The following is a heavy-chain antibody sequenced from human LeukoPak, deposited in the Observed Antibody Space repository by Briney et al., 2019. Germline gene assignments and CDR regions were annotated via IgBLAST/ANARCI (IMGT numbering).Heavy chain of an antibody. CDR2: INPNSGGT. J-gene: IGHJ4*02. V-gene: IGHV1-2*04. CDR1: GYTFTGYY. CDR3: ARDPGQYYDILTGYYTPYYFDY. D-gene: IGHD3-9*01. Sequence: ASVKVSCKASGYTFTGYYMHWVRQAPGQGLEWMGWINPNSGGTNYAQKFQGWVTTTRDTSISTAYMELSRLRSDDTAVYYCARDPGQYYDILTGYYTPYYFDYWGQGTLVTVSS.